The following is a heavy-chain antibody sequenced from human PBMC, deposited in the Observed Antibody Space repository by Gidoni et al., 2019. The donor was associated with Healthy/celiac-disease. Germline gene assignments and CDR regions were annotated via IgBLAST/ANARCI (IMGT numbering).Heavy chain of an antibody. D-gene: IGHD6-13*01. J-gene: IGHJ6*02. CDR3: AKDILAAGTTYYYYYYGMDV. CDR1: GFTFSSYG. CDR2: ISYDGSNK. Sequence: QVQLVESGGDVVQPGRSLRLSCAASGFTFSSYGMHWVRQAPGKGLEWVAVISYDGSNKYYADSVKGRFTISRDNSKNTLYLQMNSLRAEDTAVYYCAKDILAAGTTYYYYYYGMDVWAKGPRSPSP. V-gene: IGHV3-30*18.